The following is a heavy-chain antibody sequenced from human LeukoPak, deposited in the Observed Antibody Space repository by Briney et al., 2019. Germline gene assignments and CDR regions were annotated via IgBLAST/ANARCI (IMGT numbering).Heavy chain of an antibody. V-gene: IGHV4-38-2*02. Sequence: SETLSLTCTVSGGSISSYYWGWIRQPPGKGLEWIGSIYHSGSTYYNPSLKRRVTISVDTSKNQFFLKLSSVTAADTAVYYCASRNVPTNWFDPWGQGNLVTVSS. CDR3: ASRNVPTNWFDP. J-gene: IGHJ5*02. CDR2: IYHSGST. CDR1: GGSISSYY. D-gene: IGHD5-12*01.